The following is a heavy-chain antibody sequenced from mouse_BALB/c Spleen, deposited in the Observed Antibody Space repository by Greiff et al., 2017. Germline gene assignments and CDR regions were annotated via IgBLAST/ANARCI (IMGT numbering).Heavy chain of an antibody. CDR2: ISYSGST. Sequence: VQLQQSGPGLVKPSQSLSLTCTVTGYSITSDYAWNWIRQFPGNKLEWMGYISYSGSTSYNPSLKSRISITRDTSKNQFFLQLNSVTTEDTATYYCARRRDSYYGSAFAYWGQGTLVTVSA. V-gene: IGHV3-2*02. CDR3: ARRRDSYYGSAFAY. D-gene: IGHD1-1*01. CDR1: GYSITSDYA. J-gene: IGHJ3*01.